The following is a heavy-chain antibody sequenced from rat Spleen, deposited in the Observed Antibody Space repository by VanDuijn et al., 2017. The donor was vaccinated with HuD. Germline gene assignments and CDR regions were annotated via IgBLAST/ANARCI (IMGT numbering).Heavy chain of an antibody. Sequence: QVQLKESGPGLVQSSQTLSLTCTVSGFSLNNYGVIWVRQPPGKGLEWMGVIWGNGKPNYDSGFKSRLSISRDTSKRQVFLKMDNLQTEDTATYFCARSDTLAAMGHYWGQGVMVTVSS. J-gene: IGHJ2*01. CDR3: ARSDTLAAMGHY. CDR1: GFSLNNYG. D-gene: IGHD1-2*01. CDR2: IWGNGKP. V-gene: IGHV2S61*01.